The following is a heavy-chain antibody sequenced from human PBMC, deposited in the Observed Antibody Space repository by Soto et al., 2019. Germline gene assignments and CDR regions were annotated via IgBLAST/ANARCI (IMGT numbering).Heavy chain of an antibody. Sequence: ESVGGVVQPGRSLRLSCAASGFTFSSYGMHWVRQAPGKGLEWVAVIWYDGSNKYYADSVKGRFTISRDNSKNTLYLQMNSLRAEDTAVYYCARESYGDYVGYWGQGTLVTVSS. CDR1: GFTFSSYG. V-gene: IGHV3-33*01. CDR3: ARESYGDYVGY. CDR2: IWYDGSNK. J-gene: IGHJ4*02. D-gene: IGHD4-17*01.